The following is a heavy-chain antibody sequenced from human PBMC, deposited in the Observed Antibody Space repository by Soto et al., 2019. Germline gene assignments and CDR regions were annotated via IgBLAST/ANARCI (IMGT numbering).Heavy chain of an antibody. CDR2: ISWNSVSI. Sequence: EVQLVESGGGLVQPGRSLRLSCAASGFTFGNYAMHWVRQAPGKGLEWVSGISWNSVSIGYSAPVKGRFTISRDNVMNSLYLQMNDLRAEDTALYFCAKDMMAGWPNPLDVWGQGTRVTVSS. CDR3: AKDMMAGWPNPLDV. J-gene: IGHJ3*01. CDR1: GFTFGNYA. V-gene: IGHV3-9*01. D-gene: IGHD6-19*01.